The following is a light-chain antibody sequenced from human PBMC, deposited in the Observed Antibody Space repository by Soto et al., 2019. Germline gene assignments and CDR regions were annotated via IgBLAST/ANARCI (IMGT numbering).Light chain of an antibody. J-gene: IGLJ1*01. CDR1: TNDVGGYNY. CDR3: NSYTSSTSRRYV. Sequence: QSVLTQPASVSGSPGQSITISCTGTTNDVGGYNYVSWYQQHPGKAPKLLIFEVSSRPSGVSNRFSGSKSGNTASLTISALQAEDEADYFCNSYTSSTSRRYVFGTGTKVTVL. V-gene: IGLV2-14*01. CDR2: EVS.